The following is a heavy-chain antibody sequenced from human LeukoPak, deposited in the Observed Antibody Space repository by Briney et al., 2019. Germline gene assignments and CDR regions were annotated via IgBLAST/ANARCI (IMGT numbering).Heavy chain of an antibody. D-gene: IGHD3-22*01. CDR3: AKDMWYYDSSGYQSFDY. CDR2: ISYDGSNK. Sequence: GESLRLSCAASGFTFSSYAMHWVRQAPGKGLEWVAVISYDGSNKYYADSVKGRFTISRDNSKNTLYLQMNSLRAEDTAVYYCAKDMWYYDSSGYQSFDYWGQGTLVTVSS. CDR1: GFTFSSYA. V-gene: IGHV3-30*18. J-gene: IGHJ4*02.